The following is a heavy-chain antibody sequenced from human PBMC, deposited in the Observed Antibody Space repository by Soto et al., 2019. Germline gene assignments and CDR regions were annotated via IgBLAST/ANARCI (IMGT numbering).Heavy chain of an antibody. CDR3: AREEVTDPYTDYRDV. J-gene: IGHJ6*03. CDR2: ISAYKGNT. CDR1: GYTFTCYG. D-gene: IGHD1-20*01. V-gene: IGHV1-18*03. Sequence: QVQLVQSGAEVKKPGASVKVSCKASGYTFTCYGISWVRQAPGQGLEWMGWISAYKGNTNYAKKLQARVTMTTDTPTSTDYMELRSLRSDDMTVYYCAREEVTDPYTDYRDVWGKGTTVTVSS.